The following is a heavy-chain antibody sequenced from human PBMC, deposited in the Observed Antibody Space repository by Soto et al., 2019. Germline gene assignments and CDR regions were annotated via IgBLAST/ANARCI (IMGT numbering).Heavy chain of an antibody. CDR2: ISTTGTTT. CDR1: GFTFSDYY. Sequence: PGGSLRLSCAASGFTFSDYYMSWIRQAPGKGLEWVSYISTTGTTTNYADSMKGRFTISRDNAKNSLYLQMNSPRPEDTAVYYCVRLRRGSSWYLDYWGRGTQVTVSS. J-gene: IGHJ4*02. V-gene: IGHV3-11*01. CDR3: VRLRRGSSWYLDY. D-gene: IGHD6-13*01.